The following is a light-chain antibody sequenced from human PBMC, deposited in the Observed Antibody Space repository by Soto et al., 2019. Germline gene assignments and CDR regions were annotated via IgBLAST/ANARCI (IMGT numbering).Light chain of an antibody. CDR1: QSVSSYY. CDR2: DTS. CDR3: QQYGSSPS. V-gene: IGKV3D-20*01. Sequence: EIVMTQSPATLSVSPGERVTLSXGASQSVSSYYLAWYQQKPGLAPXXLIYDTSSRATGIPDRFSGSGSGTDFTLTISRLEPEDFAVYFCQQYGSSPSFGGGTKVDIK. J-gene: IGKJ4*01.